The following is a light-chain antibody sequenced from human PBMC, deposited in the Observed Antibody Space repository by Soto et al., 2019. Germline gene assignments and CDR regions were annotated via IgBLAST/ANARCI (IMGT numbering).Light chain of an antibody. CDR1: SSDVGGYNY. CDR2: DVS. Sequence: SDLTQPASVSRSPGQSITISCTGTSSDVGGYNYVSWYQQHPGKAPKLMIYDVSNRPSGVSNRFSGSKSGNTASLTISGLQAEDESDYYCRSYTSSPCGFGTGTKVTVL. J-gene: IGLJ1*01. CDR3: RSYTSSPCG. V-gene: IGLV2-14*01.